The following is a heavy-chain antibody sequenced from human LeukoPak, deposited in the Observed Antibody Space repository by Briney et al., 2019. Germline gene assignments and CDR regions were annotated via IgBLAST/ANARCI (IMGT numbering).Heavy chain of an antibody. Sequence: GGSLRLSCAASGFTFSSYSMNWVRQAPGKGLEWVSSISSSSSYIYYADSVKGRFTISRDNAKNSLYLQMNSLRAEDTAVYYCAKGPVLWFGELLFDYWGQGTLVTVSS. V-gene: IGHV3-21*01. D-gene: IGHD3-10*01. CDR1: GFTFSSYS. J-gene: IGHJ4*02. CDR2: ISSSSSYI. CDR3: AKGPVLWFGELLFDY.